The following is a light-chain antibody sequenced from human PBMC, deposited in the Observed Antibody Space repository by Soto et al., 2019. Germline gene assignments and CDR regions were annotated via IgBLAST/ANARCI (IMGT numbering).Light chain of an antibody. Sequence: QSVLTQPPSVSGAPGQRVTISCTGSSSNIGAGYDVHWYQKLPGTAPKLLMYGNRYRASGVPDRFSGSKSGTSASLAITGLQTEDEADYYCQSYDSSPSGWVFGGGTKLTVL. V-gene: IGLV1-40*01. CDR1: SSNIGAGYD. J-gene: IGLJ3*02. CDR2: GNR. CDR3: QSYDSSPSGWV.